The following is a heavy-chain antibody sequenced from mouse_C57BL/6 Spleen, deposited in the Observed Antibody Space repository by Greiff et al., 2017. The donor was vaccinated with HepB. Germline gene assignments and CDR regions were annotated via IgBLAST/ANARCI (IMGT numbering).Heavy chain of an antibody. CDR2: ISDGGSYT. D-gene: IGHD1-3*01. V-gene: IGHV5-4*01. CDR1: GFTFSSYA. Sequence: EVHLVESGGGLVKPGGSLKLSCAASGFTFSSYAMSWVRQTPEKRLEWVATISDGGSYTYYPDNVKGRFTISRDNAKNNLYLQMSHLKSEDTAMYYCARAELTYYFDYWGQGTTLTVSS. CDR3: ARAELTYYFDY. J-gene: IGHJ2*01.